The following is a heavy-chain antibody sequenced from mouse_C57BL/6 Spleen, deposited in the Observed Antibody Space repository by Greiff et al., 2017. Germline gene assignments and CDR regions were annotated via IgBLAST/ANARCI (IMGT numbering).Heavy chain of an antibody. CDR2: ISDGGSYT. CDR3: ARAGAPGSSYDYAMDY. V-gene: IGHV5-4*03. D-gene: IGHD1-1*01. Sequence: EVKLMESGGGLVKPGGSLKLSCAASGFTFSSYAMSWVRQTPEKRLEWVATISDGGSYTYYPDNVKGRFTISRDNAKNNLYLQMSHLKSEDTAMYYCARAGAPGSSYDYAMDYWGQGTSVTVSS. J-gene: IGHJ4*01. CDR1: GFTFSSYA.